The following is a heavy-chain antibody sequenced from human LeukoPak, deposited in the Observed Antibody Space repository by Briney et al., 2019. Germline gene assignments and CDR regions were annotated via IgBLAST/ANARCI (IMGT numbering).Heavy chain of an antibody. CDR2: IIPIFGTA. Sequence: GASVKVSCKASGGTFISYAISWVRQAPGQGLEWMGRIIPIFGTANYAQKFQGRVTITTDESTSTAYMELSSLRSEDTAVYYCARAMSMGYCSGGSCYPAINWFDPWGQGTLVTVSS. CDR1: GGTFISYA. V-gene: IGHV1-69*05. J-gene: IGHJ5*02. D-gene: IGHD2-15*01. CDR3: ARAMSMGYCSGGSCYPAINWFDP.